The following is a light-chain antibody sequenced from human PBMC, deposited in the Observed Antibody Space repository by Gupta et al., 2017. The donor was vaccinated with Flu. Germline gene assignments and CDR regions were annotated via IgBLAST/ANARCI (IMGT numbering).Light chain of an antibody. V-gene: IGKV1-9*01. Sequence: DIQLTQSPSFLSASVGDRVTITCRASQGISSYLAWYQQKPGKAPKLLIYAASTLQSGVPSRFSGSGSGTEFTLTISSLQPEDFATYYCQQLNSDPRTFGLGTKLEIK. CDR1: QGISSY. CDR2: AAS. J-gene: IGKJ2*01. CDR3: QQLNSDPRT.